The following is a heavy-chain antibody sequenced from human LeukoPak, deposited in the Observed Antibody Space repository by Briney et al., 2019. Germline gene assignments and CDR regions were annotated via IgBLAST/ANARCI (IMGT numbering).Heavy chain of an antibody. V-gene: IGHV1-24*01. CDR1: GYTLTELS. CDR2: PNPEDGET. CDR3: ARAYYDSSGYSDY. J-gene: IGHJ4*02. Sequence: ASVKVSCKVSGYTLTELSMYRVRQAPGKGLEWMGGPNPEDGETIYAQKFQGRVTMTEDTSTDTAYMELSSLRSEDTAVYYCARAYYDSSGYSDYWGQGTLVTVSS. D-gene: IGHD3-22*01.